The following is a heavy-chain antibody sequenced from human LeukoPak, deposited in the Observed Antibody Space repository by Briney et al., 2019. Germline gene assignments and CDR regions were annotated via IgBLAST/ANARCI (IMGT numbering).Heavy chain of an antibody. CDR1: GYTFSGYY. CDR3: ARGFAEEGTATGAFDI. D-gene: IGHD1-7*01. J-gene: IGHJ3*02. V-gene: IGHV1-2*02. Sequence: ASVKVSCKASGYTFSGYYVHWVRQAPGQGLEWMGWINPNSGGTNYAQKFQGRVTMTRDTSISTAYMELRRLGSDDTAVYYCARGFAEEGTATGAFDIWGHGTMVTVSS. CDR2: INPNSGGT.